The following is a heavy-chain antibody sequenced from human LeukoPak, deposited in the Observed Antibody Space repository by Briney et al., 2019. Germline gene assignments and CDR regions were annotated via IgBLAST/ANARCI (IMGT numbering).Heavy chain of an antibody. J-gene: IGHJ4*02. CDR1: GFPFSDYG. V-gene: IGHV3-30*03. CDR3: ALSSSWYGGFFDY. CDR2: ISHDGSNK. D-gene: IGHD6-13*01. Sequence: GGSLRLSCAASGFPFSDYGMYWVRQAPGKGLEWLAVISHDGSNKYYADSVKGRFTISRDNSENTLYLQMNSLRAEDTAVYYCALSSSWYGGFFDYWGQGTLVTVSS.